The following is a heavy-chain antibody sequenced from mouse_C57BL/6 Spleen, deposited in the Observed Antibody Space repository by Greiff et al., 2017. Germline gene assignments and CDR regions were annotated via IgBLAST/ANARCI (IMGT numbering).Heavy chain of an antibody. D-gene: IGHD2-4*01. CDR2: IRNKANNHAT. CDR1: GFTFSDAW. Sequence: EVKFEESGGGLVQPGGSMKLSCAASGFTFSDAWMDWVRQSPEKGLEWVAEIRNKANNHATYYAESVKGRFTISRDDSKSSVYLQMNSLRAEDTGIYYCTRYDYDDDAGDYWGQGTTLTVSS. V-gene: IGHV6-6*01. J-gene: IGHJ2*01. CDR3: TRYDYDDDAGDY.